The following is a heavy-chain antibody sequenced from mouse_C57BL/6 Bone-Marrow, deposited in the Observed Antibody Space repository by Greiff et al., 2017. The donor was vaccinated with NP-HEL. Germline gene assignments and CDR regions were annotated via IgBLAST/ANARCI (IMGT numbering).Heavy chain of an antibody. CDR1: GYTFTSYW. Sequence: VQLQQPGTELVKPGASVKLSCKASGYTFTSYWMHWVKQRPGQGLEWNGNINPSNGGTNYNEKFKSKATLTVDKSSSTADMQLSSLTSEDSAVYCCARWENYGKFYFDYWGQGTTLTVSS. D-gene: IGHD2-1*01. CDR3: ARWENYGKFYFDY. J-gene: IGHJ2*01. CDR2: INPSNGGT. V-gene: IGHV1-53*01.